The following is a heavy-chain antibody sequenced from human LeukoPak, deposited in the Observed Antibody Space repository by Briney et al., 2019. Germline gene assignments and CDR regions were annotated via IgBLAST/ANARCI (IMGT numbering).Heavy chain of an antibody. Sequence: ASVKVSCKASGYTFTGYYMHWVRQAPGQGLEWMGWINPNSGGTNYAQKFQGRVTMTRDTSISTAYMELSRLRSDDTAVYYCARPRYCTNGVCYPIFDCWGQGTLVTVSS. J-gene: IGHJ4*02. CDR1: GYTFTGYY. D-gene: IGHD2-8*01. CDR3: ARPRYCTNGVCYPIFDC. V-gene: IGHV1-2*02. CDR2: INPNSGGT.